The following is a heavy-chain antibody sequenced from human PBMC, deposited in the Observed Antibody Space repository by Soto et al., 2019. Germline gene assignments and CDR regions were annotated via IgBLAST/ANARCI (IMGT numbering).Heavy chain of an antibody. V-gene: IGHV3-11*01. Sequence: GGSLRLSCAASGFTFSDYYMSWIRQAPGKGLEWVSYISSSGSTIYYADSVKGRFTISRDNAKNSLYLQMNSLRAEVTAVYYCARDQVYYVFWGVYYVSVYFDYGGQETLFTVS. D-gene: IGHD3-3*01. J-gene: IGHJ4*02. CDR3: ARDQVYYVFWGVYYVSVYFDY. CDR1: GFTFSDYY. CDR2: ISSSGSTI.